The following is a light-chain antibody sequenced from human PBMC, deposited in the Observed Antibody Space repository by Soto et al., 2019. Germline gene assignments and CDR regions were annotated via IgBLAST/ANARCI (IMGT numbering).Light chain of an antibody. Sequence: DIQMTQSPSSLSASVGDRVTITCRASQGITNFLAWYQQKPGTVPKLLIYAASTLQSGVPSRFSGSGFGTDFTPNISSLQPEDVATYYSQKYSSAPFTFGSGTKVDIK. V-gene: IGKV1-27*01. CDR1: QGITNF. CDR2: AAS. CDR3: QKYSSAPFT. J-gene: IGKJ3*01.